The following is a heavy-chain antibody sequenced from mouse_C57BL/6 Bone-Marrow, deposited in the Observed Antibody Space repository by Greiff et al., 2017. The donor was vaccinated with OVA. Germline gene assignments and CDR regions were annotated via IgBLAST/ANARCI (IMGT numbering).Heavy chain of an antibody. V-gene: IGHV1-64*01. J-gene: IGHJ2*01. CDR3: AGGPLLRYLDY. Sequence: QVQLQQPGAELVKPGASVTLSCKASGYTFTSYWMHWVKQRPGQGLEWIGMIHPTSGSTNYNEKFKSKATLTVAKSSSTAYMQLSSLTSEDSAVYYCAGGPLLRYLDYWGQGTTLTVSS. D-gene: IGHD1-1*01. CDR2: IHPTSGST. CDR1: GYTFTSYW.